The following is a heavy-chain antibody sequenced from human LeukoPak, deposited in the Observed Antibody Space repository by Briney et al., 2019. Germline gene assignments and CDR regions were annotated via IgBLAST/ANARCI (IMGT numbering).Heavy chain of an antibody. Sequence: ASVKVSCKASGYTFTGYYIHWVRQAPGQGLEWMGWINPDSGVTDYAQKFQGRVTLTRDTSISTAYMELSRLRYDDTAVFYCARYLWLSSSWYLDFWRQGTLVSVPS. V-gene: IGHV1-2*02. CDR3: ARYLWLSSSWYLDF. CDR1: GYTFTGYY. D-gene: IGHD6-13*01. J-gene: IGHJ4*02. CDR2: INPDSGVT.